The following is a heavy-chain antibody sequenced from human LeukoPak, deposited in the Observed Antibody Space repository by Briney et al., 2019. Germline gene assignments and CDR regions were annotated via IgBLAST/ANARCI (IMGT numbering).Heavy chain of an antibody. D-gene: IGHD3-22*01. CDR2: ISGSGGST. V-gene: IGHV3-23*01. CDR3: AKTMYYYDSSGYYYFHH. CDR1: GFTFSSYA. J-gene: IGHJ1*01. Sequence: GGSLRLSCAASGFTFSSYAMSWVRQAPGKGLEWVSSISGSGGSTYYADSVKGRFTISRDNSKNTLYLQMNSLRAEDMAVYYCAKTMYYYDSSGYYYFHHWGQGTLVTVSS.